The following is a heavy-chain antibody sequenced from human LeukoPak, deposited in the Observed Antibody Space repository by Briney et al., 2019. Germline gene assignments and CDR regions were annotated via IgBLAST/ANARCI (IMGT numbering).Heavy chain of an antibody. D-gene: IGHD3-16*01. CDR2: INHSGST. CDR1: GGSISSGSYY. J-gene: IGHJ6*03. CDR3: ARGRGRLPPHPFNLGGGNYYYMDV. V-gene: IGHV4-39*07. Sequence: PSETLSLTCTVSGGSISSGSYYWSWIRQPPGKGLEWIGEINHSGSTNYNPSLKSRVTISVDTSKNQFSLKLSSVTAADTAVYYCARGRGRLPPHPFNLGGGNYYYMDVWGKGTTVTVSS.